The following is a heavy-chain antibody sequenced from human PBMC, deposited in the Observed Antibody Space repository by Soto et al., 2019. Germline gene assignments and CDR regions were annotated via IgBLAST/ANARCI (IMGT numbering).Heavy chain of an antibody. V-gene: IGHV3-30-3*01. CDR3: ARGGHSSSARLVFYFDY. Sequence: PGGSLRLSCAASGFTFSSYAMHWVRQAPGKGLEWVAVISYDGSNKYYADSVKGRFTISRDNSKNTLYLQMNSLRAEDTAVYYCARGGHSSSARLVFYFDYWGPGTLVTVSS. CDR1: GFTFSSYA. D-gene: IGHD6-6*01. J-gene: IGHJ4*02. CDR2: ISYDGSNK.